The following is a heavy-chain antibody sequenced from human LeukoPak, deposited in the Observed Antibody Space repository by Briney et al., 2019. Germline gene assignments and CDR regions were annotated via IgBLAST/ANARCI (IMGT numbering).Heavy chain of an antibody. J-gene: IGHJ4*02. D-gene: IGHD4-17*01. Sequence: SETLSLTCTVSGGSISSYYWSWIRQPPGKGLEWIGYIYYSGNTNYNPSLKSRVTISVDTSKNQFSLKLSSVTAADTAVYYCAREDTDDYGDYFGYWGQGTLVTVSS. V-gene: IGHV4-59*01. CDR2: IYYSGNT. CDR1: GGSISSYY. CDR3: AREDTDDYGDYFGY.